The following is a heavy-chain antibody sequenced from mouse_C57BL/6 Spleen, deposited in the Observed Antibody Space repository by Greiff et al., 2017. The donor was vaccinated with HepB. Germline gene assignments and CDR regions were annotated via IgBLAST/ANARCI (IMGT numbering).Heavy chain of an antibody. CDR2: IDPANGNT. Sequence: VQLKESVAELVRPGASVKLSCTASGFNIKNTYMHWVKQRPEQGLEWIGRIDPANGNTKYAPKFQGKATITADTSSNTAYLQLSSLTSEDTAIYYCARYYYGSSYDYFDYWGQGTTLTVSS. CDR3: ARYYYGSSYDYFDY. J-gene: IGHJ2*01. D-gene: IGHD1-1*01. CDR1: GFNIKNTY. V-gene: IGHV14-3*01.